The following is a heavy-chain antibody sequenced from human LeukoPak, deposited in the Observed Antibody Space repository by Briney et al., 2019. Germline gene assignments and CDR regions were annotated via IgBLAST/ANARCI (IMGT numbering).Heavy chain of an antibody. Sequence: GRSLRLSCAASGFTFSSYAMHWVRQAPGKGLEWVAVISYDGSNKYYADSVKGRFTISRDNSKNTLYLQLDSLRPEDTAVYYCARDTNYYGSGSYLGYWGQGTLVTASS. CDR3: ARDTNYYGSGSYLGY. CDR1: GFTFSSYA. V-gene: IGHV3-30*04. D-gene: IGHD3-10*01. CDR2: ISYDGSNK. J-gene: IGHJ4*02.